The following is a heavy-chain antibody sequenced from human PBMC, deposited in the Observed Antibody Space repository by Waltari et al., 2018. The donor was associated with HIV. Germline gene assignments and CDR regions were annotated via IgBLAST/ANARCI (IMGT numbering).Heavy chain of an antibody. Sequence: QVQLVQSGAEVKKPGAAVKVTCKASGYTFPGYSTTWVRQAPGQGLEWMGWINPNSGGTNDAQKFQGRVTMTRDTSISTAYMELSRLRSDDTAVYYCARDHDYSNFGDFDYWGQGTLVTVSS. CDR1: GYTFPGYS. CDR3: ARDHDYSNFGDFDY. CDR2: INPNSGGT. D-gene: IGHD4-4*01. J-gene: IGHJ4*02. V-gene: IGHV1-2*02.